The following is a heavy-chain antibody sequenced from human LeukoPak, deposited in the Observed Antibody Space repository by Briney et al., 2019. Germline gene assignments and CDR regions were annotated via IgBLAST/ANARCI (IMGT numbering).Heavy chain of an antibody. D-gene: IGHD5-12*01. CDR2: IYGGGSI. CDR3: ARHDGGYGPFDY. CDR1: GXTVSTNS. V-gene: IGHV3-53*01. J-gene: IGHJ4*02. Sequence: GWSLRLSCAVSGXTVSTNSMNWRRQAPGRGLGWVSIIYGGGSIYYADSGKGRFTISRDISKNTLYLQMTSLRVEDTAMYFCARHDGGYGPFDYWGQGTPITVSS.